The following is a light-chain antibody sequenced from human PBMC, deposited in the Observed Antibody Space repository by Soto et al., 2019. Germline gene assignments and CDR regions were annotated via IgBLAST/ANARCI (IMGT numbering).Light chain of an antibody. J-gene: IGKJ1*01. CDR2: DAS. V-gene: IGKV1-5*01. Sequence: DIQMTQSPSTLYASVGDRVTITCRASQSISSWLAWYQQKPGKAPKLLIYDASSLESVVPSRFSGSGSGTEFTLTISSLQPDDFETYYCQQYNSYSPTFGQGTKVEIK. CDR1: QSISSW. CDR3: QQYNSYSPT.